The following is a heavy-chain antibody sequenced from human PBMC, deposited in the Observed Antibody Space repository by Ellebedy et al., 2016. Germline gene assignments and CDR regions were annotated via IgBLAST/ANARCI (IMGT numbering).Heavy chain of an antibody. D-gene: IGHD2/OR15-2a*01. CDR2: IIPVFATT. Sequence: SVKVSXXASGGTFNSYAIIWARQAPGQGLEWMGGIIPVFATTDYPQKFQGRVTITADESTATAYMELSSLRSEDTAMYYCASQIESTSPRFDSWGQGTLVTVSS. J-gene: IGHJ4*02. CDR1: GGTFNSYA. CDR3: ASQIESTSPRFDS. V-gene: IGHV1-69*13.